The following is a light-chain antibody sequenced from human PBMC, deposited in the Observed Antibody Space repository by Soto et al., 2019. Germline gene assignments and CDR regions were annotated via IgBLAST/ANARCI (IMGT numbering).Light chain of an antibody. Sequence: DVQMTQSPSSLSASVGDRVTSTCQARQDISNYLNWYQQKPGKDPKLLIYDASNLETGVPSRFSGSGSGTDFTFTISSLQPEDIATYYCQQYDNLPITFGGGNKVEIK. CDR1: QDISNY. V-gene: IGKV1-33*01. CDR3: QQYDNLPIT. J-gene: IGKJ4*01. CDR2: DAS.